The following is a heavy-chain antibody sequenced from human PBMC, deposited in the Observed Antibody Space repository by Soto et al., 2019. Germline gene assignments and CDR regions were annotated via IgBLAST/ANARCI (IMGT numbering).Heavy chain of an antibody. D-gene: IGHD3-9*01. CDR3: ARAPDYDILAGYYQPGYYYYGMDV. J-gene: IGHJ6*02. V-gene: IGHV3-7*03. CDR2: IKQDGSEK. CDR1: RFTFSSYW. Sequence: GGSLRLSCAASRFTFSSYWMSWVRQAPGKGLEWVANIKQDGSEKYYVDSVKGRFTISRDNAKNSLYLQMNSLRAEDTAVYYCARAPDYDILAGYYQPGYYYYGMDVWGQGTTVTVSS.